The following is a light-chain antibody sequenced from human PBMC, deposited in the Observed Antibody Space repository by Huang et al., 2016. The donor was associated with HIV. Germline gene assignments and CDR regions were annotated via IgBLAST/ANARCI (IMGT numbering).Light chain of an antibody. J-gene: IGKJ5*01. Sequence: EIVLTQSPGTLYLPPGERATLSGRASQSVSSSFLAWYQQKRGQAPRLLIHGAYDRATGVPDRFSGRGSGTDFSLTISRLEPEDFAVYYCQQYGSSPITFAQGTRLEMK. CDR1: QSVSSSF. CDR2: GAY. V-gene: IGKV3-20*01. CDR3: QQYGSSPIT.